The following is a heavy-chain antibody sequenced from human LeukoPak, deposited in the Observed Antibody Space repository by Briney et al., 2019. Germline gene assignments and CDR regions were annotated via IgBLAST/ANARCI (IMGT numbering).Heavy chain of an antibody. CDR1: GGSINSY. CDR3: ARDSGTTGEVKFDP. CDR2: ISGSGAI. Sequence: SETLSLTCTVSGGSINSYWSWIRQPAGKGLEWIGRISGSGAITYNPALQSRLSISIDTSKNQFSLKLMSVTAADTAVYYCARDSGTTGEVKFDPWGQGTLVTVSS. D-gene: IGHD3-10*01. V-gene: IGHV4-4*07. J-gene: IGHJ5*02.